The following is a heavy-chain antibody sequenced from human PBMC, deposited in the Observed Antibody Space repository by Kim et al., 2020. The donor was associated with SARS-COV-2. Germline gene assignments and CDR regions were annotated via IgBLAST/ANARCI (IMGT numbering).Heavy chain of an antibody. J-gene: IGHJ3*02. CDR3: ARGPLDGAFDI. Sequence: TNYSPSLKSRVTISVDTSKNQFSLKLGAVTAADTAVYYCARGPLDGAFDIWGQGTMVTVSS. D-gene: IGHD3-16*02. CDR2: T. V-gene: IGHV4-34*01.